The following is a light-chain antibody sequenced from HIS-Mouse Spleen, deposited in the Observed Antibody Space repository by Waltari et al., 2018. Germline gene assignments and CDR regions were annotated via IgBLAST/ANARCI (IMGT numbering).Light chain of an antibody. J-gene: IGLJ2*01. CDR2: DVS. CDR1: SSDVGGYNH. CDR3: CSYAGSYTFVV. Sequence: QSALTQPRSVSGSPGQSVTISCTGTSSDVGGYNHVSWYQPHPGKAPNLMIYDVSKRPSGVPDRFSGSKSGNTASLTISGLQAEDEADYYCCSYAGSYTFVVFGGGTKLTVL. V-gene: IGLV2-11*01.